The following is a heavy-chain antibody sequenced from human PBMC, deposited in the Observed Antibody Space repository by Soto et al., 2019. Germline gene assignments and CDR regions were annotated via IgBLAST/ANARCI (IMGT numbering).Heavy chain of an antibody. CDR1: GYTFTSYG. J-gene: IGHJ6*03. D-gene: IGHD5-18*01. CDR2: ISAYNGNT. CDR3: ARVAGYSYGYETRTNYYYYYMDV. Sequence: ASVKVSCKASGYTFTSYGISWVRQAPGQGLEWMGWISAYNGNTNYAQKLQGRVTMTTDTSTSTAYMELRSLRSDDTAVYYCARVAGYSYGYETRTNYYYYYMDVWGKGTTVTVSS. V-gene: IGHV1-18*01.